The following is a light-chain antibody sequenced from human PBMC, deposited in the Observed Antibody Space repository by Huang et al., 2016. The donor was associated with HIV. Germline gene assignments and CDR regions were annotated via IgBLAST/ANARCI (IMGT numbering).Light chain of an antibody. CDR3: QQAISFPLT. V-gene: IGKV1-12*01. Sequence: DIQMTQSPSSVSASIGDRVTITCRASQGIGSWLAWYQQKPGRAPKLLIYAAATLQSGVPSRFSGSGSGTDFTLTISTLQPEDFATYYCQQAISFPLTFGGGTKVEIK. CDR1: QGIGSW. CDR2: AAA. J-gene: IGKJ4*01.